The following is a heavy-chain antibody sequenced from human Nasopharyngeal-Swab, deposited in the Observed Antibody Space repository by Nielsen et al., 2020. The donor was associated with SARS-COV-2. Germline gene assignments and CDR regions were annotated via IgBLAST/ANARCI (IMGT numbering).Heavy chain of an antibody. CDR1: GFTFSSYA. D-gene: IGHD6-19*01. CDR2: ISGSGGST. CDR3: ANDDRRAQWLVDYYYGMDV. V-gene: IGHV3-23*01. Sequence: GESLKISCAASGFTFSSYAMSWVRQALGKGLEWVTAISGSGGSTYYAASVKGRFTISRDNSKNTLYLQMNSLRAEDTAVYYCANDDRRAQWLVDYYYGMDVWGQGTTVTVSS. J-gene: IGHJ6*02.